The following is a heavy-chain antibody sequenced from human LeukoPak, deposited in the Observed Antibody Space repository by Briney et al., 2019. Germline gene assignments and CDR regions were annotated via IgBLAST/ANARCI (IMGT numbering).Heavy chain of an antibody. J-gene: IGHJ3*02. CDR2: ISYDGSNK. D-gene: IGHD5-18*01. CDR3: ARAQSYDDAFDI. Sequence: GGSLRLSCAASGFTFSSYGMHWVRQAPGKGLEWVAVISYDGSNKYYADSVKGRFTISRDNSKNTLYLQMNSLRAEDTAVYYCARAQSYDDAFDIWGQGTMVTVSS. CDR1: GFTFSSYG. V-gene: IGHV3-30*19.